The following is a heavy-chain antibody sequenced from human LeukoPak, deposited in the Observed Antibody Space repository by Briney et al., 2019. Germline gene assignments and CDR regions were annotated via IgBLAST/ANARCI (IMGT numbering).Heavy chain of an antibody. Sequence: SETLSLTCAVYGGSFSGYYWSWIRQPPGKGLEWIGEINHSGSTNYNSSLKSRVTISVDTSKNQFSLKLSSVTAADTAVYYCARDPTTPNEYYFDYWGQGTLVTVSS. CDR3: ARDPTTPNEYYFDY. V-gene: IGHV4-34*01. CDR2: INHSGST. D-gene: IGHD4-17*01. CDR1: GGSFSGYY. J-gene: IGHJ4*02.